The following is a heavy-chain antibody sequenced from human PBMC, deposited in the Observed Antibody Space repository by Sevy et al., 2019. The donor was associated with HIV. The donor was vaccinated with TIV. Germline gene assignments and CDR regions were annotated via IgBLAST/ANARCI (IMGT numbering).Heavy chain of an antibody. CDR1: GGSISSYF. CDR3: ATMASGSNYFDF. J-gene: IGHJ4*02. CDR2: IYYSGST. V-gene: IGHV4-59*01. Sequence: SETLSLTCTVSGGSISSYFWNWIRQPPGKGLGWIGYIYYSGSTYYNPSLKSRVTISVGTSKNQLSLKLISVTAADSAVYYCATMASGSNYFDFWGQGTLVTVSS. D-gene: IGHD3-10*01.